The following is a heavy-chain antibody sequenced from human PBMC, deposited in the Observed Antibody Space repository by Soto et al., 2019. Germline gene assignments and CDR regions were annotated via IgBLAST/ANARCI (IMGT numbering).Heavy chain of an antibody. CDR2: IYYSGRT. Sequence: QVQLQESGPGLVKPSQTLSLTCTVSGGSISSGTYYWTWIRQRPGKGLEWIGFIYYSGRTYYNPSLKSRTNISLDTSENQFSLRLSSVTAADTAVYYCARDSDFCTGGSCYGNFDFWGQGTLGTVSS. CDR1: GGSISSGTYY. CDR3: ARDSDFCTGGSCYGNFDF. J-gene: IGHJ4*02. V-gene: IGHV4-31*03. D-gene: IGHD2-15*01.